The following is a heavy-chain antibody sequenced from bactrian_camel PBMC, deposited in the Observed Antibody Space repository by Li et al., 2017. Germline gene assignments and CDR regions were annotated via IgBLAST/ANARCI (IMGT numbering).Heavy chain of an antibody. Sequence: HVQLVESGGGSVQAGGSLTPSCVFSGNTYCMGWFRQGPGKEREEVASLIGDGSTRYADLVKGRFTISKDNAKNAVYLQMNLLKPEDTGVYYCVADRLACLGSTWSGESLKWNYWGQGTQVTVS. J-gene: IGHJ4*01. V-gene: IGHV3S53*01. CDR3: VADRLACLGSTWSGESLKWNY. CDR1: GNTYC. CDR2: LIGDGST. D-gene: IGHD1*01.